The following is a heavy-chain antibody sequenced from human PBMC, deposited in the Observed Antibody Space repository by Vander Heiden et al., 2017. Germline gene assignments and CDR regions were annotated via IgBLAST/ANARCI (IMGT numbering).Heavy chain of an antibody. D-gene: IGHD6-19*01. V-gene: IGHV3-23*01. J-gene: IGHJ2*01. CDR3: AKLEQWLTAAYWYFDL. CDR1: GFTFSSYA. Sequence: EVQLLESGGGLVQPGGSLRLSCAASGFTFSSYAMSWVRQAPGKGLEWVSAISGSGGSTYYADSVKGRFTISRDNSKNTLYLQMNSLRAEDTAVYYCAKLEQWLTAAYWYFDLWGRGTLVTVSS. CDR2: ISGSGGST.